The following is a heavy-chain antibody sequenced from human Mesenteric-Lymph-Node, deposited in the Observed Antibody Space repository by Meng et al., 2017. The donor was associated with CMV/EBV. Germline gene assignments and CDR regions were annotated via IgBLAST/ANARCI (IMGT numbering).Heavy chain of an antibody. D-gene: IGHD1-26*01. J-gene: IGHJ3*01. V-gene: IGHV1-2*02. CDR3: ARVSGSYLGAFDG. Sequence: KASEYSFTAHYMHWVRQAPGQGLEWMGWIHPNGGGKKYAQKFQGSVTMTRDTSISTAYMELSRLRSADTAMYYCARVSGSYLGAFDGWGQGTMVTVSS. CDR1: EYSFTAHY. CDR2: IHPNGGGK.